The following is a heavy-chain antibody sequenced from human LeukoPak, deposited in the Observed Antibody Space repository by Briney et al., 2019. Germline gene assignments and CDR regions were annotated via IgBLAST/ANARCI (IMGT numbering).Heavy chain of an antibody. V-gene: IGHV4-30-4*01. D-gene: IGHD4-17*01. CDR2: IYYSGST. J-gene: IGHJ3*02. CDR3: ARATTVTTTLAFDI. CDR1: GGSISSYY. Sequence: SETLSLTCTVSGGSISSYYWSWIRQPPGKGLEWIGYIYYSGSTYYNPSLKSRVTISVDTSKNQFSLKLSSVTAADTAVYYCARATTVTTTLAFDIWGQGTMVTVSS.